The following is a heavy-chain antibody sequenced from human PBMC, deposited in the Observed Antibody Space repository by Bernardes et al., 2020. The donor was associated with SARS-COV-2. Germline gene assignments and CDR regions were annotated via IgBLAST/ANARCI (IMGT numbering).Heavy chain of an antibody. CDR2: INPNCGGT. CDR1: GYTFTGYY. Sequence: ASVKVSCKASGYTFTGYYMHWVRQAPGQGLEWMGWINPNCGGTNYAQKFQGRVTMTRDTSISTAYMELSRLRSDDTAVYYCARVGIAAAVGYYYGMDVWGQGTTVTVSS. V-gene: IGHV1-2*02. D-gene: IGHD6-13*01. J-gene: IGHJ6*02. CDR3: ARVGIAAAVGYYYGMDV.